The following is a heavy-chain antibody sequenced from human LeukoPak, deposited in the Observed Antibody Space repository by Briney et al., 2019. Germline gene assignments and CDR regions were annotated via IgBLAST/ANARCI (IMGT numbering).Heavy chain of an antibody. CDR3: ADYYDSSGYYPGGCDM. V-gene: IGHV4-39*01. CDR2: ISYTGST. D-gene: IGHD3-22*01. CDR1: GGSIGSRSHY. Sequence: PSETLSLTCTVSGGSIGSRSHYWGWIRQPPGKGLEWIGMISYTGSTYYNPSLKSRVTISVDVSKKQTSLKLTSVTAADTAVYYCADYYDSSGYYPGGCDMWDQGTMVTVSS. J-gene: IGHJ3*02.